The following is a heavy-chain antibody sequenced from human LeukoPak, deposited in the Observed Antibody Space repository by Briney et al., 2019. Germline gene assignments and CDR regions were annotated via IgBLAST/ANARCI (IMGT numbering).Heavy chain of an antibody. J-gene: IGHJ4*02. CDR2: ISAYNGNT. V-gene: IGHV1-18*01. CDR3: ARRGLRRPGPFDY. CDR1: GYTFTSYG. Sequence: ASVKVSCKASGYTFTSYGISWVRQAPGQGLEWMGCISAYNGNTNYAQKLQGRVTMTTDTSTSTVYMELRSLRSDDTAVYYCARRGLRRPGPFDYWGQGTLVTVSS. D-gene: IGHD4-17*01.